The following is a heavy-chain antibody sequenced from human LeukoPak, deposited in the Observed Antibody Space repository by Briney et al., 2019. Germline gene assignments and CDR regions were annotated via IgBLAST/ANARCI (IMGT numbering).Heavy chain of an antibody. D-gene: IGHD3-22*01. V-gene: IGHV1-2*06. J-gene: IGHJ4*02. CDR3: ATDAYYDTSGVYPSDY. Sequence: ASVKVSCKTSGYMFTGYYMHWVRQAPGQGLEWMGRINPNGGGTNYAQKFQGRVTMTRDTSISTAYMELSRLRSDDTAIYYCATDAYYDTSGVYPSDYWGQGTLVTVSS. CDR1: GYMFTGYY. CDR2: INPNGGGT.